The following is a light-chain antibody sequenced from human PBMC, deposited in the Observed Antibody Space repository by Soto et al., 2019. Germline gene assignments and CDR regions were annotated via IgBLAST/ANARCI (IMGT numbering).Light chain of an antibody. V-gene: IGKV1-39*01. J-gene: IGKJ1*01. Sequence: DIQMTQSPSSLSASVGDRVTITCRASQSISSYLNWYQQKPGKAPKLLIYAASSLQSGVPSRFSGSGSGTDFTLTISSLHPEDFATYYCQQTYNTPRTFGQGTK. CDR3: QQTYNTPRT. CDR1: QSISSY. CDR2: AAS.